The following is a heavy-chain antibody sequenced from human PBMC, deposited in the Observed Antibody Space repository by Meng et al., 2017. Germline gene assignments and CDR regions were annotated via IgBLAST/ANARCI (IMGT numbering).Heavy chain of an antibody. D-gene: IGHD3-3*01. J-gene: IGHJ5*02. CDR1: GGSIGRGSYY. CDR2: IYTSGST. CDR3: ARGKGFSMADP. V-gene: IGHV4-61*02. Sequence: LRLSCNVSGGSIGRGSYYWSWSRQPAGKGLEWIGRIYTSGSTNYNPSLKSRVTISVDTSKNQFSLKLSSVTAADTAVYYCARGKGFSMADPWGQGTLVTVSS.